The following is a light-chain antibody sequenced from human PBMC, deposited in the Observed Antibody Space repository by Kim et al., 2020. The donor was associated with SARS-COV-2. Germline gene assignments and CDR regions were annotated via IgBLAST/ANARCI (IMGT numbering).Light chain of an antibody. Sequence: SSELTQDPAVSVALGQTVRITCQGDSLRSYYASWYQQKPGQAPVLVISGKNNRPSGIPDRFSGSSSGNTASLTITGAQAEDEADYYCNSRDSSGNQVFG. CDR3: NSRDSSGNQV. CDR1: SLRSYY. CDR2: GKN. V-gene: IGLV3-19*01. J-gene: IGLJ2*01.